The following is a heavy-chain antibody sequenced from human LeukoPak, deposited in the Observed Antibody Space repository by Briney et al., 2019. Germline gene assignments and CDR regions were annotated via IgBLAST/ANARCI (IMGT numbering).Heavy chain of an antibody. CDR3: ARGGQGDGYSADEAFDI. V-gene: IGHV6-1*01. D-gene: IGHD5-18*01. J-gene: IGHJ3*02. CDR1: GDSVSSNSS. CDR2: TYYRSKWYN. Sequence: SQTLSLTCAISGDSVSSNSSWNWIRQSPSRGLEWLGRTYYRSKWYNDYVVSVKSRININPDTSKNQLSLQLNSVTPEDTAVYYCARGGQGDGYSADEAFDIWGQGTMVTVS.